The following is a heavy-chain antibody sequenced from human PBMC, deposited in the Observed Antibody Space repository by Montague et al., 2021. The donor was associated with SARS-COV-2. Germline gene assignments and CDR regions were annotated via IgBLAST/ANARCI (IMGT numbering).Heavy chain of an antibody. CDR3: ASPGGYCTGGSCYYVY. CDR1: GGSISTYY. Sequence: SETLSLTCSVSGGSISTYYWSWIRQPPGKGLEWIGYIYYSGSTNYNPSLKSRVTISIDTSKSQFSLELSSVTAADMAVYYCASPGGYCTGGSCYYVYWGLGTLVTVSS. V-gene: IGHV4-59*01. CDR2: IYYSGST. J-gene: IGHJ4*02. D-gene: IGHD2-15*01.